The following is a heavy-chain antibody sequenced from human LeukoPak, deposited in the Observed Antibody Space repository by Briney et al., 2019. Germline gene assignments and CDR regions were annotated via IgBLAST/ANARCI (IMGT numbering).Heavy chain of an antibody. CDR3: AKSVLLWFGEVLYEDYFDS. CDR1: GFPFNSYV. V-gene: IGHV3-30*04. Sequence: GGSLRLSCVVSGFPFNSYVMHWVRQAPGKGLEWVAIISYDGSNEYYGDSVKGRFTISRDNSKNTLYLQMNSLRAEDTAVYYCAKSVLLWFGEVLYEDYFDSWGQGTLVTVSS. D-gene: IGHD3-10*01. J-gene: IGHJ4*02. CDR2: ISYDGSNE.